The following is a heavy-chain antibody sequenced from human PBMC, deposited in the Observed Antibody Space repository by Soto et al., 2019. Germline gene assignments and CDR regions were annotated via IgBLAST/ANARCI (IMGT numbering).Heavy chain of an antibody. V-gene: IGHV4-4*07. CDR2: IYTSGST. D-gene: IGHD3-22*01. CDR3: ARGWGYDSSGELGYYYYYGMDV. J-gene: IGHJ6*02. Sequence: PSETLSLTCTVSGGSISSYYWSWIRQPAGKGLEWIGRIYTSGSTNYNPSLKSRVTMSVDTSKNQFSLKLSSVTAADTAVYYCARGWGYDSSGELGYYYYYGMDVWGQGTTVTV. CDR1: GGSISSYY.